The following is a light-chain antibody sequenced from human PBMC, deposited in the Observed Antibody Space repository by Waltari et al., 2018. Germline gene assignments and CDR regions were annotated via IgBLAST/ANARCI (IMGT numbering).Light chain of an antibody. CDR1: QSISSH. Sequence: DIQMTQSPSSLSASVGDRVTITCRASQSISSHLNWYQQKSGKAPKLLIYGASTLQSGVPSRFSGSGSGTDFTLTISSLQPEDFATYYCQKSYISLTFGGGTKVEIK. V-gene: IGKV1-39*01. CDR2: GAS. J-gene: IGKJ4*01. CDR3: QKSYISLT.